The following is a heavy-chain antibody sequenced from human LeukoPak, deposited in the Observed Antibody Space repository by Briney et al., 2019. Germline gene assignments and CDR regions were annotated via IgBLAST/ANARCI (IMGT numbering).Heavy chain of an antibody. J-gene: IGHJ4*02. CDR1: GFTFSSYS. Sequence: PGGSLRLSCAASGFTFSSYSMSWVRQAPGKGLEWVSAISGSGGSTYYADSVKGRFTISRDNSKNTLYLQMNSLRAEDTAVYYCAKAKNSNYEFYFDYWGQGTLVTVSS. V-gene: IGHV3-23*01. CDR2: ISGSGGST. D-gene: IGHD4-4*01. CDR3: AKAKNSNYEFYFDY.